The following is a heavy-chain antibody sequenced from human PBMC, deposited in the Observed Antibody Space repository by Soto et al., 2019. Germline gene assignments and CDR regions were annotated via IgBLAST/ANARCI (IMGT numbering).Heavy chain of an antibody. J-gene: IGHJ4*02. CDR1: GGSISSGGYY. V-gene: IGHV4-31*03. Sequence: SETLSLTCTVSGGSISSGGYYWSWIRQHPGKGLEWIGYIYYSGSTYYNPSLKSRVTISVDTSKNQFSLKLSSVTAADTAVYYCATMRSSRPECVYWGQGTLVTVSS. CDR2: IYYSGST. CDR3: ATMRSSRPECVY. D-gene: IGHD6-6*01.